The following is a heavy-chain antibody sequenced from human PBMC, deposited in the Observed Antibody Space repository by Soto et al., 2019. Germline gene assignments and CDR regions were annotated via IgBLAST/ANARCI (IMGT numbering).Heavy chain of an antibody. CDR3: ARYCRSTTCSF. CDR2: LNQDGSEK. Sequence: GSLRLSCAASGFTFSTYWMIWVRQAPGKGLEWVANLNQDGSEKYYVDSVKGRFTISRDNAKNSLYLQMNSLRAEDTAVYYCARYCRSTTCSFWGQGTLVTLSS. J-gene: IGHJ4*02. V-gene: IGHV3-7*01. D-gene: IGHD2-2*01. CDR1: GFTFSTYW.